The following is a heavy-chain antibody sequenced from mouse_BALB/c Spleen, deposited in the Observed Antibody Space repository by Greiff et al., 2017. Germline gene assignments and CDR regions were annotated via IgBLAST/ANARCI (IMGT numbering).Heavy chain of an antibody. CDR2: INPSNGRT. CDR3: ANYYGSRNWFAY. CDR1: GYTFTSYW. J-gene: IGHJ3*01. D-gene: IGHD1-1*01. Sequence: QVQLQQPGAELVKPGASVKLSCKASGYTFTSYWMHWVKQRPGQGLEWIGEINPSNGRTNYNEKFKSKATLTVDKSSSTAYMQLSSLTSEDSAVYYCANYYGSRNWFAYWGQGTLVTVSA. V-gene: IGHV1S81*02.